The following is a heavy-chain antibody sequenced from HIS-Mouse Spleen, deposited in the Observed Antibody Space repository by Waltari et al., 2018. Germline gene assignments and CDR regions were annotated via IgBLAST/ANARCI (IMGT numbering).Heavy chain of an antibody. D-gene: IGHD7-27*01. CDR2: IYWDDDK. CDR1: GFSLSTRGVG. Sequence: QITLKESGPTLVKPTQTLTLTCTFSGFSLSTRGVGVGWIRQPPGKALEWLALIYWDDDKRYSPSLKSRLTITKDTSKNQVVLTMTNMDPVDTATYYCAHRTGDWEAFDYWGQGTLVTVSS. CDR3: AHRTGDWEAFDY. J-gene: IGHJ4*02. V-gene: IGHV2-5*02.